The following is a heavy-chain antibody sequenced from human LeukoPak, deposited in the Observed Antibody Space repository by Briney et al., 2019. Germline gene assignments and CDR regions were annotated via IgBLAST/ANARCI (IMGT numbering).Heavy chain of an antibody. V-gene: IGHV4-34*01. CDR1: GGSFSGYY. J-gene: IGHJ4*02. Sequence: PSQTLSLTCAVYGGSFSGYYWSWIRQPPRKGLEWIGEINHSGSTNYNPSLKSRVTISVDTSKNQFSLKLSSVTAADTAVYYCARVGYDILTGYYTHFDYWGQGTLVTVSS. D-gene: IGHD3-9*01. CDR3: ARVGYDILTGYYTHFDY. CDR2: INHSGST.